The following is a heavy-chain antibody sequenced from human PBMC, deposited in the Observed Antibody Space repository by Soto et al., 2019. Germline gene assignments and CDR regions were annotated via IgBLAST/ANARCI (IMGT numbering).Heavy chain of an antibody. CDR2: ISAYNGNT. D-gene: IGHD2-15*01. CDR1: GCTFTSYG. Sequence: ASVKVSCKASGCTFTSYGISWVRQAPGQGLEWMGWISAYNGNTNYAQKLQGRVTMTTDTSTSTAYMELRSLRSDDTAVYYCARVSCSGGNYHSLFDYWAQRTLDTVSS. V-gene: IGHV1-18*01. CDR3: ARVSCSGGNYHSLFDY. J-gene: IGHJ5*01.